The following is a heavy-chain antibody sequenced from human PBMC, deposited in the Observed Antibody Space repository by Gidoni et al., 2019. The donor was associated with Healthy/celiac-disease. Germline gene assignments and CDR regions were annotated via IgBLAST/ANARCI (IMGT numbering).Heavy chain of an antibody. CDR2: IDWDDDK. V-gene: IGHV2-70*01. Sequence: QVTLRESGPALVKPTQTLTLTCTFSGFSLSTSGMCVSWIRQPPGKALEWLALIDWDDDKYYSTSLKTRLTISKDTSKNQVVLTMTNMDPVDTATYYCARTRLWFREVSGFDPWGQGTLVTVSS. CDR1: GFSLSTSGMC. CDR3: ARTRLWFREVSGFDP. D-gene: IGHD3-10*01. J-gene: IGHJ5*02.